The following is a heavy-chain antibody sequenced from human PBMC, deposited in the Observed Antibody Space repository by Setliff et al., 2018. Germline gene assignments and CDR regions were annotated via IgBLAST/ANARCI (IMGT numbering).Heavy chain of an antibody. D-gene: IGHD3-3*01. J-gene: IGHJ4*02. V-gene: IGHV4-38-2*02. CDR2: IYNDGST. Sequence: LSLTCSVSGYSITTGHYWGWIRQSPGRGLEWIGSIYNDGSTHYNPSLRSRITLSVDTSKNQFSLKLSSVTAADTAVYYCARGRSNFWGYYFDYWGQGTLVTVSS. CDR1: GYSITTGHY. CDR3: ARGRSNFWGYYFDY.